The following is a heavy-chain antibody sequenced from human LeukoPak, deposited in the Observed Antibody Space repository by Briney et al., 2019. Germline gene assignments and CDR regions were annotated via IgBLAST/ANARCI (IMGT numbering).Heavy chain of an antibody. Sequence: PSETLSLTCTVSGGSISSYYWSWIRQPPGKGLEWIGYIYYSGSTNYNPSLKSRVTISVDTSKNQFSLKLSSVTAADTAVYYWARVGGYHNFDYWGQGTLVTVSS. CDR1: GGSISSYY. V-gene: IGHV4-59*01. D-gene: IGHD6-25*01. J-gene: IGHJ4*02. CDR2: IYYSGST. CDR3: ARVGGYHNFDY.